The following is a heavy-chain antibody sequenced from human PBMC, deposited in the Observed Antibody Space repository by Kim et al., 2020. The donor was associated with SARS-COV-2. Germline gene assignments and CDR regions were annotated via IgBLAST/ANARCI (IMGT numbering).Heavy chain of an antibody. CDR1: GYTFASSQ. CDR3: ARGGTSAQA. J-gene: IGHJ5*02. D-gene: IGHD1-1*01. Sequence: ASVKVSCKTSGYTFASSQIHWVRQAPGQGLEWMGVINPSGGGTTYAPKFRGRLIMTSDTSTSTVNMDLSTLTSDDTALYFCARGGTSAQAWGQGTLGTVS. CDR2: INPSGGGT. V-gene: IGHV1-46*01.